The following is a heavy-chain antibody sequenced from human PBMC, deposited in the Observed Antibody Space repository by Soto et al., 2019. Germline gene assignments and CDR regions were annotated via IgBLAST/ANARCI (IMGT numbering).Heavy chain of an antibody. CDR3: AKGKSSSGWYGNGMDV. V-gene: IGHV3-9*01. CDR2: ISWNSGSI. Sequence: GGSLRLSCAASGFTFDDYAVHWVRQPPGEGLEWVSGISWNSGSIGYADSVKGRFTISRDNAKNSLYLQMNSLRAEDTALYYCAKGKSSSGWYGNGMDVWGQGTTVTVSS. D-gene: IGHD6-19*01. CDR1: GFTFDDYA. J-gene: IGHJ6*02.